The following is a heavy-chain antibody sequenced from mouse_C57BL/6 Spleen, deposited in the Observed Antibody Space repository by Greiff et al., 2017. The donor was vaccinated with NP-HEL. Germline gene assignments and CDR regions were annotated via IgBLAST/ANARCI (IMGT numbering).Heavy chain of an antibody. CDR1: GFTFSSYG. J-gene: IGHJ2*01. V-gene: IGHV5-6*01. D-gene: IGHD2-4*01. CDR2: ISSGGSYT. CDR3: ARHPYDYAGDY. Sequence: EVQGVESGGDLVKPGGSLKLSCAASGFTFSSYGMSWVRQTPDKRLEWVATISSGGSYTYYPDSVKGRFTISRDNAKNTLYLQMSSLKSEDTAMYYCARHPYDYAGDYWGQGTTLTVSS.